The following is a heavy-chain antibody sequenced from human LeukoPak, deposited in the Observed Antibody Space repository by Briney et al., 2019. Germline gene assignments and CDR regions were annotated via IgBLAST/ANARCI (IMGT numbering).Heavy chain of an antibody. CDR3: ARDLGIAARPDY. J-gene: IGHJ4*02. V-gene: IGHV4-39*07. D-gene: IGHD6-6*01. Sequence: SETLSLTCAVSGASISGSGYYWGWIRQPPGKGLEWIGSIYHSGSTYYNPSLKSRVTISVDTSKNQFSLKLSSVTAADTAVYYCARDLGIAARPDYWGQGTLVTVSS. CDR2: IYHSGST. CDR1: GASISGSGYY.